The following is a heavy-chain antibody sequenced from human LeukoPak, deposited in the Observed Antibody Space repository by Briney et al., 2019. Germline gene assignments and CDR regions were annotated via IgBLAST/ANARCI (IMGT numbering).Heavy chain of an antibody. V-gene: IGHV3-23*01. D-gene: IGHD3-3*01. Sequence: GGSLRLSCAASGFTFRSYGMNWVRQAPGRGLEWVSGISNGGTNTYYTDSVKGRFTISRDNSRNTLYLQMNSLRADDTARYYCAKDFVYGSRFPRPLDYWGQGTLVTVSS. J-gene: IGHJ4*02. CDR1: GFTFRSYG. CDR3: AKDFVYGSRFPRPLDY. CDR2: ISNGGTNT.